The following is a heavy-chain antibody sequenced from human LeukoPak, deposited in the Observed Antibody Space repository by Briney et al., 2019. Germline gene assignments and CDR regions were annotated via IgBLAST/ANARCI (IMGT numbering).Heavy chain of an antibody. CDR3: TRDLNYYDSSGYYLGNYYYYYMDV. V-gene: IGHV3-49*03. CDR2: IRSKAYGGTT. CDR1: GFTFGDYA. Sequence: EPGGSLRLSCTASGFTFGDYAMSWFRQAPGKGLEWVGFIRSKAYGGTTEYAASVKGRFTISRDDSKSIAYLQMSSLKTEDTAVYYCTRDLNYYDSSGYYLGNYYYYYMDVWGKGTTVTVSS. D-gene: IGHD3-22*01. J-gene: IGHJ6*03.